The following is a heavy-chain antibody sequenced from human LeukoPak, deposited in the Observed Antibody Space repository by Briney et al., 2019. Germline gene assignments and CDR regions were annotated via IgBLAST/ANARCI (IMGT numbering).Heavy chain of an antibody. J-gene: IGHJ6*03. CDR1: GGSISSSSYY. V-gene: IGHV4-61*05. CDR2: IYTSGST. Sequence: SETLSLTCTVSGGSISSSSYYWGWIRQPPGKGLEWIGYIYTSGSTNYNPSLKSRVTISVDTSKNQFSLKLSSVTAADTAVYYCARLYRTTVTNYYYYYYMDVWGKGTTVTVSS. D-gene: IGHD4-17*01. CDR3: ARLYRTTVTNYYYYYYMDV.